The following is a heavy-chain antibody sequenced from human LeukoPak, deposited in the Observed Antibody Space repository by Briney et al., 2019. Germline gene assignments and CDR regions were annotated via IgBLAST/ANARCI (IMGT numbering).Heavy chain of an antibody. CDR2: MNPNSGNT. CDR1: GYTFTSYD. D-gene: IGHD3-22*01. J-gene: IGHJ5*02. V-gene: IGHV1-8*01. Sequence: ASVKVSCKASGYTFTSYDINWVRQATGQGLEWMGWMNPNSGNTGYAQKFQGRVTMTRNTSISTAYMELSSLRSEDTAVYYCARAAYTYYYDSSGAHNNWVDPWGQGTLVTVSS. CDR3: ARAAYTYYYDSSGAHNNWVDP.